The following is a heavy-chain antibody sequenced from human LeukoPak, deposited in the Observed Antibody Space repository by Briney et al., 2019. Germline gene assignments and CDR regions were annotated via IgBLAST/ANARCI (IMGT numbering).Heavy chain of an antibody. J-gene: IGHJ4*02. CDR1: GFTFSSYA. V-gene: IGHV3-23*01. CDR2: ISGSGGNT. Sequence: PGGSLRLSCTASGFTFSSYAMSWVRQAPGKGLEWVSAISGSGGNTYYADSVKGRFTISRDNSKNMLYLQMNSLRAEDTAVYYCAGDTPPGGDYYFDYWGQGTLVIVSS. D-gene: IGHD3-16*01. CDR3: AGDTPPGGDYYFDY.